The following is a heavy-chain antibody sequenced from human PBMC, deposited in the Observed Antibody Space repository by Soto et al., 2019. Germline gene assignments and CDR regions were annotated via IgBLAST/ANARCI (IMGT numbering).Heavy chain of an antibody. CDR1: GFTFSSYA. V-gene: IGHV3-23*01. Sequence: GGSLRLSCAASGFTFSSYAMSWVRQAPGKGLEWVSAISGSGGSTYYADSVKGRFTISRDNSKNTLYLQMNSLRAEDTAVYYCAKAPYSSSWQNCFDPWGQGTLVTVSS. J-gene: IGHJ5*02. D-gene: IGHD6-13*01. CDR2: ISGSGGST. CDR3: AKAPYSSSWQNCFDP.